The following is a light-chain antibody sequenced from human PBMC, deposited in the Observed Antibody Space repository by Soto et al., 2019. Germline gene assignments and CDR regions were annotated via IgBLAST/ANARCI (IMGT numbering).Light chain of an antibody. V-gene: IGKV3-20*01. J-gene: IGKJ1*01. CDR1: QSVSSSY. CDR3: QQYGSPPPT. Sequence: IGITQSPVPLSVSPGERATLSCRASQSVSSSYLAWYQQKPGQAPRLLIYGASSRATGIPDRFSGSGSGTDFTLTISRLEPEDFAVYYCQQYGSPPPTFGQGTKVDI. CDR2: GAS.